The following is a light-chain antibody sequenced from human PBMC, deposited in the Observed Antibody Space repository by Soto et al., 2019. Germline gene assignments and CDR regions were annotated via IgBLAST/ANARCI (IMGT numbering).Light chain of an antibody. CDR1: QSVNSW. CDR3: HQYNSYHT. V-gene: IGKV1-5*01. J-gene: IGKJ4*01. Sequence: DIQMTQSPSTLSAFVGDRVTITCRASQSVNSWLAWYQQRPGKAPKLLIYDASTLESGVPSRFSGSGSGTEFTLTISCLQPDDFATYYCHQYNSYHTFGGGTKVDIK. CDR2: DAS.